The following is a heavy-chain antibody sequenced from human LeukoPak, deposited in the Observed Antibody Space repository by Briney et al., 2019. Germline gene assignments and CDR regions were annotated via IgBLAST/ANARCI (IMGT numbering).Heavy chain of an antibody. J-gene: IGHJ5*02. CDR1: GGSISSYY. V-gene: IGHV4-59*01. CDR2: IYYSGST. Sequence: SETLSLTCTVSGGSISSYYWSWIRQPPGKGLEWIGYIYYSGSTNYNPSLKSRVTISVDTSKNQFSLKLSSVTAAGTAVYYCASLRYFDWLSFDPWGQGTLVTVSS. D-gene: IGHD3-9*01. CDR3: ASLRYFDWLSFDP.